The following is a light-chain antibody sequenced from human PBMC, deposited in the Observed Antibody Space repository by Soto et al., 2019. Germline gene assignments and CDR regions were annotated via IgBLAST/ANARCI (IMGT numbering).Light chain of an antibody. V-gene: IGLV2-14*01. J-gene: IGLJ1*01. CDR1: SSDIGGHNY. CDR2: EVS. CDR3: SSYTSSSTLV. Sequence: QSALTQPASVSGSPGQSITISCTGTSSDIGGHNYVSWYQQHPGKAPKPMIYEVSNRPSGVSDRFSGSKSGNTASLTISGLQAEDEADYYCSSYTSSSTLVFGTGTKVTVL.